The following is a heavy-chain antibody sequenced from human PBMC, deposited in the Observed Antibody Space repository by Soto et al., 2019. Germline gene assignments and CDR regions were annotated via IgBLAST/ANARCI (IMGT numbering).Heavy chain of an antibody. CDR1: GYTFTSYY. Sequence: GASVKVSCKASGYTFTSYYMHWVRQAPGQGLEWMGIINPSGGSTSYAQKFQGRVTMTRDTSTSTVHMELSSLRSEDTAVYYCARSLNYDYVWGITTGVLDYWGQGTLVTVSS. CDR3: ARSLNYDYVWGITTGVLDY. CDR2: INPSGGST. V-gene: IGHV1-46*01. J-gene: IGHJ4*02. D-gene: IGHD3-16*01.